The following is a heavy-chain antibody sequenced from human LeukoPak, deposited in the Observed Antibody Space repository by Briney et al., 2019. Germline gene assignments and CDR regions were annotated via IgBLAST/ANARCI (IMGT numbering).Heavy chain of an antibody. D-gene: IGHD6-19*01. Sequence: SVKVSCKASGGTFSSYGISWVRQAPAPGLEWMGRINPILGIANYAQKSHGTVTITADKYTSTAYIELSSLRSGDTAVYYCARPADSSAWYGGDYWGQGTLVTVSS. J-gene: IGHJ4*02. V-gene: IGHV1-69*04. CDR3: ARPADSSAWYGGDY. CDR2: INPILGIA. CDR1: GGTFSSYG.